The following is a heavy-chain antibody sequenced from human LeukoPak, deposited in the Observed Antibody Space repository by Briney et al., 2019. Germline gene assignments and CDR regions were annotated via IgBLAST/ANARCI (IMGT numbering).Heavy chain of an antibody. CDR3: AKVSGWYGMYFDY. CDR1: GFTFRNYG. J-gene: IGHJ4*02. D-gene: IGHD6-19*01. V-gene: IGHV3-23*01. Sequence: AGGSLRLSCSASGFTFRNYGMSWVRQAPGRGLEWVSAISGSGGRTYYADSVKGRFTISRDNSENTLYLQMNSLRAEDAAVYYCAKVSGWYGMYFDYWGQGTLVTVSS. CDR2: ISGSGGRT.